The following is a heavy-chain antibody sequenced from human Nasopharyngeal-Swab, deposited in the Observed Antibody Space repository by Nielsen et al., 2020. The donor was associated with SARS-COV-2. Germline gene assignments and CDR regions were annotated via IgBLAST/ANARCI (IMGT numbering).Heavy chain of an antibody. D-gene: IGHD6-19*01. J-gene: IGHJ3*02. CDR2: INSDGSST. CDR3: ARPGSSGSYDAFDI. V-gene: IGHV3-74*01. CDR1: GFIFSDYY. Sequence: GESLKISCAASGFIFSDYYMTWIRQAPGKGLVWVSRINSDGSSTRDADSVKGRFTISRDNAKNTLYLQMNSLRAEDTAVYYCARPGSSGSYDAFDIWGQGTMVTVSS.